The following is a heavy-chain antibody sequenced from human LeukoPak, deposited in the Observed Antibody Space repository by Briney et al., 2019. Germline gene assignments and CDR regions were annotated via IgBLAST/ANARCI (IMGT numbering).Heavy chain of an antibody. J-gene: IGHJ4*02. Sequence: TGGSLRLSCAASGFTFGNFWMTWVRQAPGKGLEWVANIKHDGSEKYYVDSVKGRFTISRDNAKHSLYLQMNSLRAEDTAVYYCARDAGRKDDYWGQGTLVTVSS. CDR1: GFTFGNFW. CDR2: IKHDGSEK. V-gene: IGHV3-7*01. CDR3: ARDAGRKDDY.